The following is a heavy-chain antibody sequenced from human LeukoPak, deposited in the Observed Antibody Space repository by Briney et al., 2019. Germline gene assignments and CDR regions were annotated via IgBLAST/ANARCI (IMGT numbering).Heavy chain of an antibody. Sequence: PGGSLRLSCAVSGFTVSRNYMTWVRQAPGKGLEWVSIVYSGGTTYYADSVKGRFTISRDNSRNMLYLQMNSLRAEDTAVYYCASGYNCGLDYWGQGTLLTVS. D-gene: IGHD5-18*01. CDR3: ASGYNCGLDY. V-gene: IGHV3-53*01. J-gene: IGHJ4*02. CDR1: GFTVSRNY. CDR2: VYSGGTT.